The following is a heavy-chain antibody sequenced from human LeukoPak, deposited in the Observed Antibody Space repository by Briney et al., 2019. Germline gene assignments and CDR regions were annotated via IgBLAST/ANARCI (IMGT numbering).Heavy chain of an antibody. D-gene: IGHD4-11*01. CDR1: GYTFTGYY. CDR3: ARRDYSNSYYYYYGMDV. V-gene: IGHV1-2*02. Sequence: ASVKVSCKASGYTFTGYYMRWVRQAPGQGLEWMGWINPNSGGTNYAQKFQGRVTMTRDTSISTAYMELSRLRSDDTAVYYCARRDYSNSYYYYYGMDVWGQGTTVTVSS. CDR2: INPNSGGT. J-gene: IGHJ6*02.